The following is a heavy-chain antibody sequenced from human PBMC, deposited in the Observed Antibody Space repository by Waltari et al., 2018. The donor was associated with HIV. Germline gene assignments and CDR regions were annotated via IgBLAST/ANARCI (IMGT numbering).Heavy chain of an antibody. V-gene: IGHV4-39*01. CDR2: IYYSGNT. Sequence: QLQLQESGPGLVKPSETLSLTCTVSGGSISSTSYYWGWIRQPPGKGLQWIGSIYYSGNTYYTPPLKSRVTISVDTSKNQFSLKLGSVTAADTAVYYCARSYCSSTSCYAVGALDIWGQGKMVTVSA. J-gene: IGHJ3*02. CDR1: GGSISSTSYY. CDR3: ARSYCSSTSCYAVGALDI. D-gene: IGHD2-2*01.